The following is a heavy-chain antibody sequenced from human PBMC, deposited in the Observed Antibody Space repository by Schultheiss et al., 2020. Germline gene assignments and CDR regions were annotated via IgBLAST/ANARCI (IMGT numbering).Heavy chain of an antibody. CDR1: GFTFSSYS. CDR3: ARDSSYYYDSSGYYYVSGFDP. Sequence: GESLKISCAASGFTFSSYSMNWVRQAPGKGLEWVAVIWYDGSNKYYADSVKGRFTISRDNSKNTLYLQMNSLRAEDTAVYYCARDSSYYYDSSGYYYVSGFDPWGQGTLVTVSS. V-gene: IGHV3-33*08. CDR2: IWYDGSNK. D-gene: IGHD3-22*01. J-gene: IGHJ5*02.